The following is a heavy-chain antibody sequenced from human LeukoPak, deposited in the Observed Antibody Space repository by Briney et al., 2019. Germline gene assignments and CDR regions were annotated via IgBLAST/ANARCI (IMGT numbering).Heavy chain of an antibody. Sequence: GGSLRLSCAASGFTFSSYSMNWVRQAPGKGLEWVSSISSSSSYIYYADSVKGRFTISRDNAKNSLYLQMNSLRAEDTAVYYCARVGYYYDSSGPHLGAFDIWGQGTMVTVSS. CDR2: ISSSSSYI. J-gene: IGHJ3*02. D-gene: IGHD3-22*01. CDR1: GFTFSSYS. V-gene: IGHV3-21*01. CDR3: ARVGYYYDSSGPHLGAFDI.